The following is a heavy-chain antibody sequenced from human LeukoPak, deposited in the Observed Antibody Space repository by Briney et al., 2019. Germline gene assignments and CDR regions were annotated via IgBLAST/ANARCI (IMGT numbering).Heavy chain of an antibody. CDR1: GFTFSSYS. D-gene: IGHD7-27*01. J-gene: IGHJ4*02. CDR3: ATSLGPLTEY. V-gene: IGHV3-74*01. CDR2: INSGGSGT. Sequence: GGSLRLSCAASGFTFSSYSMNWVRQALGKGLVWVSRINSGGSGTSYADSVGGRFTISRDNAKNTLYLQMNSLKGEDTAVYYCATSLGPLTEYWGQGTLVTVSS.